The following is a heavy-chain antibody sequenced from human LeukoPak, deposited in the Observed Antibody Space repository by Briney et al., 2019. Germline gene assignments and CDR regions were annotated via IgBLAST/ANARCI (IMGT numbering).Heavy chain of an antibody. J-gene: IGHJ5*02. D-gene: IGHD1-1*01. CDR3: ASNQGRLHGRLESWFDP. V-gene: IGHV4-34*01. CDR2: INYSGST. Sequence: SETLSLTCAVYGGSFSDNYWSWIRQPPGKGLEWIGEINYSGSTNYNPSLKNRVTISVDTSKNQFSLKLSSVTAADTAVYYCASNQGRLHGRLESWFDPWGQGTLVTVSS. CDR1: GGSFSDNY.